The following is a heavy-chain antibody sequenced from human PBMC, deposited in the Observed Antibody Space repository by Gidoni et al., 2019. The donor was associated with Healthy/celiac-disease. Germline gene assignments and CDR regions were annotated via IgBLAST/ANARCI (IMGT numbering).Heavy chain of an antibody. CDR1: VCSFCSSSYY. Sequence: HLQLQESAPGLVKPSETLSLPCTVSVCSFCSSSYYWGWIRQPPGKGLEWIGSIYYSGSTYYNQSLKSRVTISVDTSKNQFSLKLSSVTAADTAVYYCATWISGWHWYFDIWGRGTLVTVSS. J-gene: IGHJ2*01. CDR2: IYYSGST. CDR3: ATWISGWHWYFDI. V-gene: IGHV4-39*01. D-gene: IGHD6-19*01.